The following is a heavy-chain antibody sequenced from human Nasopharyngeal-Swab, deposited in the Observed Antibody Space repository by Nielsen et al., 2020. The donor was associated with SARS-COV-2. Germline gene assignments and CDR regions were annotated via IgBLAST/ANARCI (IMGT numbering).Heavy chain of an antibody. V-gene: IGHV3-9*03. CDR1: GFTFDDYG. CDR3: AKATNARYDFWSGSFDY. D-gene: IGHD3-3*01. CDR2: ISWDGLTI. Sequence: SLKISFAASGFTFDDYGMHWVRQAPGKGLEWVSGISWDGLTIGYADSVKGRFTISRDNAKNSLYLQMNSLRVEDMAFYYCAKATNARYDFWSGSFDYWGQGTLVTVSS. J-gene: IGHJ4*02.